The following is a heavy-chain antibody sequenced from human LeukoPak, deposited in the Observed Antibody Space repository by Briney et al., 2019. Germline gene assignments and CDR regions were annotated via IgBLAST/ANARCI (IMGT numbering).Heavy chain of an antibody. CDR3: ARVQQLVWAFDI. CDR2: IYYSGST. V-gene: IGHV4-59*01. D-gene: IGHD6-13*01. J-gene: IGHJ3*02. Sequence: SETLSLTCTVSGGSISSYYWSWIRQPPGKGLEWIGYIYYSGSTNYNPSLKSRVTISVDTSKNQFSLKLSSVTAADTAVYYCARVQQLVWAFDIWGQGTMVTVSS. CDR1: GGSISSYY.